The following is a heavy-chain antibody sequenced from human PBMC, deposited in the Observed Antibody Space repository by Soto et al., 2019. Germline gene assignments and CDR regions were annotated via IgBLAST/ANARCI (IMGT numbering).Heavy chain of an antibody. V-gene: IGHV3-7*03. J-gene: IGHJ6*02. CDR1: GFTFSSYW. CDR2: IKQDGSEK. CDR3: ARDGSDGGYLYYYGMDV. Sequence: GGSLRLSCAASGFTFSSYWMSWVRQAPGKGLEWVANIKQDGSEKYYVDSVKGRFTISRDNAKNSLYLQMNSLRAEDTAVYYCARDGSDGGYLYYYGMDVWGQGTTVTVYS. D-gene: IGHD5-12*01.